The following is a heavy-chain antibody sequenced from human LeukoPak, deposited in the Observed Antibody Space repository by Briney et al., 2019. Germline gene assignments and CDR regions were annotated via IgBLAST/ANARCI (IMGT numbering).Heavy chain of an antibody. Sequence: PGGSLRLSCAASGFTFSNYEMNWVPQAPGKGLEWVSYISRGGTTIRYAESVRGRFTISRDDAKTSLYLQMSSLRAEDTALYYCVRDRITMTAAEWFDPWGQGTLVTVSS. D-gene: IGHD2-21*02. V-gene: IGHV3-48*03. J-gene: IGHJ5*02. CDR1: GFTFSNYE. CDR3: VRDRITMTAAEWFDP. CDR2: ISRGGTTI.